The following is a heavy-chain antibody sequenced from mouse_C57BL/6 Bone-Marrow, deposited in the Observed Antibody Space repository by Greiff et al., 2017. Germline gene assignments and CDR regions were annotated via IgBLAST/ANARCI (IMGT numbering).Heavy chain of an antibody. CDR1: GYTFTSYW. V-gene: IGHV1-69*01. D-gene: IGHD1-1*01. J-gene: IGHJ2*01. CDR2: IDPSDSYT. CDR3: ARERITTVVATPFDY. Sequence: QVQLQQPGAELVMPGASVKLSCKASGYTFTSYWMHWVKQRPGQGLEWIGEIDPSDSYTNYNQKFKGKSTSTVDKSSSTAYMQLSSLTSEDSAVYYCARERITTVVATPFDYLGQGTTLTVSS.